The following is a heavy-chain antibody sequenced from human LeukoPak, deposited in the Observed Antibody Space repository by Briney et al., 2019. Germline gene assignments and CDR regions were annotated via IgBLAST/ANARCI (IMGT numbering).Heavy chain of an antibody. V-gene: IGHV3-74*01. D-gene: IGHD1-7*01. Sequence: PGGSLRLSWAASGFTFSSYWMHWVRQAPGKGLVWVSRINSDGSSTNYADSVKGRFTVSRDNAKNTLYVQMNSLRAEDTAVYYCARDGKGITGTTYPSYWGQGALVTVSS. J-gene: IGHJ4*02. CDR3: ARDGKGITGTTYPSY. CDR2: INSDGSST. CDR1: GFTFSSYW.